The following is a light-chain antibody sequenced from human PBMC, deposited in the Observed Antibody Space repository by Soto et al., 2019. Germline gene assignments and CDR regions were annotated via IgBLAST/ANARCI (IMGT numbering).Light chain of an antibody. CDR1: QSVSSF. CDR2: DAS. J-gene: IGKJ5*01. V-gene: IGKV3-11*01. Sequence: EIVLTQSPATLPLSPGERATLSCRASQSVSSFLAWYQQKPGQAPRLLIYDASNRATGIPARFRGSGSGTDFTLTISGLEPEDFAVYYCHQRNNWPITFGQGTRLEMK. CDR3: HQRNNWPIT.